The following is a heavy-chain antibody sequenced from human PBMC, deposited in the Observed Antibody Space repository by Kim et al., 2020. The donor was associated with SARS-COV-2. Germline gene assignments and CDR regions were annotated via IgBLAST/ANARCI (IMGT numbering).Heavy chain of an antibody. D-gene: IGHD3-9*01. J-gene: IGHJ4*02. V-gene: IGHV3-30*01. CDR3: ARDWDDYDILTGYYGAFDY. Sequence: GRFTTSRKNSKNTLYLQINSLSAEDTAVYYCARDWDDYDILTGYYGAFDYWGQGTLVTVSS.